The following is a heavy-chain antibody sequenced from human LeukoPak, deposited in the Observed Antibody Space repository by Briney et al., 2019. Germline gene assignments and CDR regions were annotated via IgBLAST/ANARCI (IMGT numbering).Heavy chain of an antibody. J-gene: IGHJ4*02. D-gene: IGHD1-26*01. CDR3: ARGSWYEGATTGPGIDY. CDR2: IYYSGST. Sequence: SETLSLTCTVSGVSISSSSYYWGWIRQPPGKGLEWIGSIYYSGSTNYNPSLKSRVTISVDTSKNQFSLKLSSVTAADTAVYYCARGSWYEGATTGPGIDYWGQGTLVTVSS. V-gene: IGHV4-39*07. CDR1: GVSISSSSYY.